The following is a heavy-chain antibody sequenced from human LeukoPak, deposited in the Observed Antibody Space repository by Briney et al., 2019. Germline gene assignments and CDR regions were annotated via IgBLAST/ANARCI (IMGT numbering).Heavy chain of an antibody. CDR2: ISSSSSYI. Sequence: GGSLRLSCAASGFTFSSYSMNWVRQAPGKGLEWVSSISSSSSYINYADSVKGRFTISRDNAKNSLYLQMNSLRAEDTAVYYCARGRNGDYVYYFDYWGQGTLVTVSS. CDR3: ARGRNGDYVYYFDY. D-gene: IGHD4-17*01. CDR1: GFTFSSYS. V-gene: IGHV3-21*01. J-gene: IGHJ4*02.